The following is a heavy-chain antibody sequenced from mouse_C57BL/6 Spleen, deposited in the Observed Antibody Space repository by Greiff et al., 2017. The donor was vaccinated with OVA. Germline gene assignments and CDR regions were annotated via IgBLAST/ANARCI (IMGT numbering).Heavy chain of an antibody. CDR3: TCHYEGFDY. Sequence: EVKVEESGGGLVQPGGSMKLSCVASGFTFSNYWMNWVRQSPEKGLEWVAQIRLKSDNYATHYAESVKGRFTISRDDSKSSVYLQMNNLRSEDTGIDYCTCHYEGFDYWGQGTTLTVSS. CDR1: GFTFSNYW. V-gene: IGHV6-3*01. CDR2: IRLKSDNYAT. J-gene: IGHJ2*01. D-gene: IGHD2-4*01.